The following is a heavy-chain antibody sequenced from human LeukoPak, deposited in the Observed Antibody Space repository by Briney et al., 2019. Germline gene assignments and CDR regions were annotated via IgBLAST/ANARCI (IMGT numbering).Heavy chain of an antibody. V-gene: IGHV4-39*07. CDR2: IYYSGST. Sequence: SETLSLTCTVSGGSISSSSYYWGWIRQPPGKGLEWIGSIYYSGSTYYNPSLKSRVTISVDTSKNQFSLKLSSVTAADTAVYYCARGSAAAGTSGYYYYMDAWGKGTTVTVSS. CDR3: ARGSAAAGTSGYYYYMDA. J-gene: IGHJ6*03. D-gene: IGHD6-13*01. CDR1: GGSISSSSYY.